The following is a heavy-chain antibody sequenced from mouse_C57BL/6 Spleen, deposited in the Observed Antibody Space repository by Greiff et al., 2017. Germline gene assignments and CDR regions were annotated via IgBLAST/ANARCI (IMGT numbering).Heavy chain of an antibody. J-gene: IGHJ1*03. V-gene: IGHV5-17*01. CDR3: ATYYYGSSYGYCDV. Sequence: EVQLKESGGGLVKPGGSLKLSCAASGFTFSDYGMHWVRQAPEKGLEWVAYISSGSSTLYYADTVKGRFTISRDNAKNTLFLQMTSLRSEDTAMYYCATYYYGSSYGYCDVWGTGTTVTVSS. CDR2: ISSGSSTL. D-gene: IGHD1-1*01. CDR1: GFTFSDYG.